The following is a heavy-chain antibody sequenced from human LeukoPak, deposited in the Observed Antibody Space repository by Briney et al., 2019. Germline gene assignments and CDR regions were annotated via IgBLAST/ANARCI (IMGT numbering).Heavy chain of an antibody. CDR2: ISSNGGST. Sequence: GGSLRLSCAASGFTFSSYAMHWVRQAPGKGLEYVSAISSNGGSTYYANSVKGRFTISRDNSKNTLYLQMGSLRAEDMAVYYCARVEGYQLLSYFDYWGQGTLVTVSS. D-gene: IGHD2-2*01. V-gene: IGHV3-64*01. J-gene: IGHJ4*02. CDR1: GFTFSSYA. CDR3: ARVEGYQLLSYFDY.